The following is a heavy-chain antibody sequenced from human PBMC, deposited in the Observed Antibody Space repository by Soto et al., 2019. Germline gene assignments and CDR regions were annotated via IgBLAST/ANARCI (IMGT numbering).Heavy chain of an antibody. CDR3: AGEGSTAMVFLFGS. CDR1: GGTFSSYA. CDR2: IIPIFGTA. V-gene: IGHV1-69*06. D-gene: IGHD5-18*01. Sequence: QVQLVQSGAEVKKPGSSVKVSCKASGGTFSSYAISWVRQAPGQGLEWMGGIIPIFGTANYAQKFQGRVTFPADKSTSTAYMGRGSLRFETTAVYYCAGEGSTAMVFLFGSGARGTLFTVPS. J-gene: IGHJ4*02.